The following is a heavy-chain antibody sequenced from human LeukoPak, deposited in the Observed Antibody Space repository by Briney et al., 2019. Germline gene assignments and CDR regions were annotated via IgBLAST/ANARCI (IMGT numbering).Heavy chain of an antibody. CDR3: ARGSGYDFDY. V-gene: IGHV4-59*01. CDR2: IYYSGST. J-gene: IGHJ4*02. CDR1: GGSISSYY. Sequence: PSETLSLTCTVSGGSISSYYWSWIRQPPGKGLEWIGYIYYSGSTNYDPSLKSRVTISVDTSMNQFSLKLSSVTAADTAVYYCARGSGYDFDYWGQGTLVTVSS. D-gene: IGHD5-12*01.